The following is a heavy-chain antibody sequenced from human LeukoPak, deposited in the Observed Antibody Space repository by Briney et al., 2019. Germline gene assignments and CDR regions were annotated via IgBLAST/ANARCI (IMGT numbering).Heavy chain of an antibody. J-gene: IGHJ5*02. V-gene: IGHV3-33*01. CDR1: GFTFSNYG. D-gene: IGHD3-3*01. CDR3: ARGAYSTVPHWFDP. CDR2: IWYHGRDK. Sequence: PGGSLRLSCAASGFTFSNYGMHWVRQAPGKGLEWVAVIWYHGRDKYYADSVKGRFTISRDNSKNTLYLQMGSLRAEDMAVYYCARGAYSTVPHWFDPWGQGTLVTVSS.